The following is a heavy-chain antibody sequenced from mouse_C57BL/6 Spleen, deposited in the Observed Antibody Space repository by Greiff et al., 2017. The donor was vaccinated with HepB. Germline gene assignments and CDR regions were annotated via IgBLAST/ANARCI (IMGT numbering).Heavy chain of an antibody. CDR3: ARRGPYSNSFAY. CDR2: IDPSDSYT. V-gene: IGHV1-50*01. CDR1: GYTFTSYW. J-gene: IGHJ3*01. D-gene: IGHD2-5*01. Sequence: QVQLKQPGAELVKPGASVKLSCKASGYTFTSYWMQWVKQRPGQGLEWIGEIDPSDSYTNYNQKFKGKATLTVDTSSSTAYMQLSSLTSEDSAVYYCARRGPYSNSFAYWGQGTLVTVSA.